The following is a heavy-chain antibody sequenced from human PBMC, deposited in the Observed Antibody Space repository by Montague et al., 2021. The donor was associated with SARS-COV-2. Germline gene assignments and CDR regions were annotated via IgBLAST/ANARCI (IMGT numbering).Heavy chain of an antibody. CDR1: GFSLSTSGMC. J-gene: IGHJ3*02. D-gene: IGHD3-22*01. V-gene: IGHV4-39*01. CDR2: IYYSGST. Sequence: LVKPTQTLTLTCTFSGFSLSTSGMCVSWIRQPPGKGLEWIGSIYYSGSTYYNPSLKSRVTISVDTSKNQFSLKLTTVTAADTAVYYCARHSSDHDSSAYYSGVGGAFHIWDPGTMVTVSS. CDR3: ARHSSDHDSSAYYSGVGGAFHI.